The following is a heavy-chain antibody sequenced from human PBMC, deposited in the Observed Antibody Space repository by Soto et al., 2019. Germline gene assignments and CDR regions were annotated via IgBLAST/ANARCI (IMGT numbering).Heavy chain of an antibody. V-gene: IGHV3-21*04. D-gene: IGHD2-2*03. J-gene: IGHJ4*02. CDR3: AKDPSHGYCSSTSCQTSNIDY. CDR1: GFTFSSYS. CDR2: ISSTSNYI. Sequence: GGSLRLSCAASGFTFSSYSMNWVRQAPGKGLEWVSSISSTSNYIYYADSVKGRFTISRDNSKNTLYLQMNSLRAEDTAVYYCAKDPSHGYCSSTSCQTSNIDYSGQGTLVTVST.